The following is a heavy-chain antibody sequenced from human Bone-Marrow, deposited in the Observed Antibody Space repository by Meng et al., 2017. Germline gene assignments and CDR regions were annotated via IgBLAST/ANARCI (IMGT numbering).Heavy chain of an antibody. D-gene: IGHD3-9*01. Sequence: GGLLRFPCAASGFTFYEHWMTWVRQAPGKGLEWVANIKADGTETFYADAVKGRFTIYRDNAKKSVYLQMHNLKVDDTAVYYCARDPAIRFDHWGQGTLVTVSS. CDR3: ARDPAIRFDH. CDR1: GFTFYEHW. V-gene: IGHV3-7*01. J-gene: IGHJ4*02. CDR2: IKADGTET.